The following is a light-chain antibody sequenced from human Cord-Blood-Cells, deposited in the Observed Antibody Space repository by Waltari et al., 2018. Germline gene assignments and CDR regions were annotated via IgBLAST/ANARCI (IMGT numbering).Light chain of an antibody. CDR1: QSISSY. Sequence: DIQMTQSPSSLSASVGDRVTITCRASQSISSYLNWYQQKPGKAPKLLIYAASILQSGVPSRFSGIGSGTDFTLTISSLQPEDFATYYCQQSYSTPQTFGQGTKLEIK. V-gene: IGKV1-39*01. CDR3: QQSYSTPQT. J-gene: IGKJ2*01. CDR2: AAS.